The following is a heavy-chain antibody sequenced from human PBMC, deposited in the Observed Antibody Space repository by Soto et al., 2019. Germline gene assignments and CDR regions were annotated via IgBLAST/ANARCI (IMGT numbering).Heavy chain of an antibody. Sequence: ASVKVSCKASGYTFSSYYMNWVRQAPGQGLEWLVIINPSGGYTTYAQRVLGRVTMTSDTSPSTVHIELGSLTSEDTAVYYCASVGGIVVVTAPYDPERETENWFDPWGQGTLVTVSS. CDR3: ASVGGIVVVTAPYDPERETENWFDP. CDR2: INPSGGYT. CDR1: GYTFSSYY. D-gene: IGHD2-21*02. J-gene: IGHJ5*02. V-gene: IGHV1-46*03.